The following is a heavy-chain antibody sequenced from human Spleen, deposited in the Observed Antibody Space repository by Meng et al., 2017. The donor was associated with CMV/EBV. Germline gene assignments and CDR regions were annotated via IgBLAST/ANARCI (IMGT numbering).Heavy chain of an antibody. CDR2: ISSSSGTK. Sequence: LSLTCAASGFTFSSYSMNWVRQAPGKGLEWVSYISSSSGTKYYADSVKGRFTISRDNAKNSLYLQMNSLRVEDTAIYYCVRGSDSRYGMDVWGQGTSVTVSS. J-gene: IGHJ6*02. CDR1: GFTFSSYS. CDR3: VRGSDSRYGMDV. D-gene: IGHD3-3*01. V-gene: IGHV3-48*04.